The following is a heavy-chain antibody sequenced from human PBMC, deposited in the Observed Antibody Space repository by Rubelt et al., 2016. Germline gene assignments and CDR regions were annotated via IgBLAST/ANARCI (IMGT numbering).Heavy chain of an antibody. J-gene: IGHJ2*01. CDR3: ARTDGYRKWYFDL. CDR1: GGSISSSSYY. Sequence: QLQLQESGPGLVKPSETLSLTCTVSGGSISSSSYYWGWIRQPPGKGLEWIGYIYYSGSTNYNPSLKSGVTISVDTSKNQFSLKLSSVTAADTAVYYCARTDGYRKWYFDLWGRGTLVTVSS. D-gene: IGHD5-24*01. V-gene: IGHV4-61*05. CDR2: IYYSGST.